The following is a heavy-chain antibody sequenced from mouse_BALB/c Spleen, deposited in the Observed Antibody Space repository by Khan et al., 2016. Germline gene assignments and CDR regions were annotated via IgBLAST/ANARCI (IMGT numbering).Heavy chain of an antibody. Sequence: EVELVEAGGGLVQPGGSRKLSCAASGFTFSNFGMHWVRQAPEKGLEWVAFISRGSSTIYYADTVKGRFTVSRDNPKNTLFLQMTSLGSEDTARYYCGRGDFWGQGTTLTVSS. V-gene: IGHV5-17*02. CDR1: GFTFSNFG. J-gene: IGHJ2*01. CDR2: ISRGSSTI. CDR3: GRGDF.